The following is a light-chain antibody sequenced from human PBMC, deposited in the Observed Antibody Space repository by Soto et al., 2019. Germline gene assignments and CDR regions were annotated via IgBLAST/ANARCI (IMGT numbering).Light chain of an antibody. CDR1: SSDVGTYKP. Sequence: QSALTQPASVSGSPGQSITSSGTGTSSDVGTYKPVSWYQQHPGKAPKVIIYDDSKRPSGVSNRFSGSKSGNTASLTISGLQAEDEADYYCCSFAGSSTWFGGGTKVTV. CDR3: CSFAGSSTW. CDR2: DDS. V-gene: IGLV2-23*01. J-gene: IGLJ3*02.